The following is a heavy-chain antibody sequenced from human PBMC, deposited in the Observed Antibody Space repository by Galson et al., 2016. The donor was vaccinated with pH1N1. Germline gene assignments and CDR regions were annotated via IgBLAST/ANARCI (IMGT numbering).Heavy chain of an antibody. CDR3: ARQGGYNRGRGGFGACDI. CDR1: GYRFSNYW. Sequence: QSGAEVKKPGESLKISCKGSGYRFSNYWIGWVRQMPGKGLECMGLIYPADSDTRYSPSIQGQVTLSADKSMTTAYLQWSSLKASDTAMYYFARQGGYNRGRGGFGACDIWCQGTMVTVSS. V-gene: IGHV5-51*01. J-gene: IGHJ3*02. CDR2: IYPADSDT. D-gene: IGHD1-14*01.